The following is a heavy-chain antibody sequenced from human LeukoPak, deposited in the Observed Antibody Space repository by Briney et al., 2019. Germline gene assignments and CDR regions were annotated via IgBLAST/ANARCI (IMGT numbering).Heavy chain of an antibody. V-gene: IGHV3-11*01. J-gene: IGHJ6*03. CDR3: ARVAVVGGYYYYMDV. CDR1: GFTFSDYY. CDR2: ISSSGSTI. D-gene: IGHD1-26*01. Sequence: GGSLRLSCAASGFTFSDYYMSWIPQAPGKGLEWVSYISSSGSTIYYADSVKGRFTISRDNAKNSLYLQMNSLRAEDTAVYYCARVAVVGGYYYYMDVWGKGTTVTVSS.